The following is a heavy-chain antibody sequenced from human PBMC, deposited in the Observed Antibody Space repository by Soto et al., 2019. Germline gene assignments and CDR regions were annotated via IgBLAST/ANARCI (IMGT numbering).Heavy chain of an antibody. D-gene: IGHD3-10*01. CDR1: GFTFSSYG. Sequence: GGSLRLSCAASGFTFSSYGMHWVRQAPGKGLEWVAVISYDGSNKYYADSVKGRFTISRDNSKNTLYLQMNSLRAEDTAVYYCAKDDGSGSYPEAFDIWGQGTMVTVSS. CDR3: AKDDGSGSYPEAFDI. CDR2: ISYDGSNK. J-gene: IGHJ3*02. V-gene: IGHV3-30*18.